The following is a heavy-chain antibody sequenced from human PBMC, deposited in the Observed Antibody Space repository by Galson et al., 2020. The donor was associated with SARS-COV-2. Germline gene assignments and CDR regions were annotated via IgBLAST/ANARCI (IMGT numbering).Heavy chain of an antibody. CDR3: ATGPAVAGTLSGYYYYYGMDV. CDR1: GYTLTELS. D-gene: IGHD6-19*01. J-gene: IGHJ6*02. V-gene: IGHV1-24*01. Sequence: ASVKVSCKVSGYTLTELSMHWVRQAPGKGLEWMGGFDPEDGETIYAQKFQGRVTMTEDTSTDTAYMELSSLRSEDTAVYYCATGPAVAGTLSGYYYYYGMDVWGQGTTVTVSS. CDR2: FDPEDGET.